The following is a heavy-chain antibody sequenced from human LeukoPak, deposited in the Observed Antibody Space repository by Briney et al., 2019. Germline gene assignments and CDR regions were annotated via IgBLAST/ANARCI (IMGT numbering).Heavy chain of an antibody. J-gene: IGHJ4*02. CDR1: GGSTRSDSYY. CDR3: ARRGDY. Sequence: SETLSLTCAVSGGSTRSDSYYWGWIRQPPGKGLEWIGSDYYSGNTYYTPSLKSRVTISVDTSRNQFSLNLRFVTAADTAVYYCARRGDYWGQGTLVTVSS. CDR2: DYYSGNT. D-gene: IGHD1-26*01. V-gene: IGHV4-39*01.